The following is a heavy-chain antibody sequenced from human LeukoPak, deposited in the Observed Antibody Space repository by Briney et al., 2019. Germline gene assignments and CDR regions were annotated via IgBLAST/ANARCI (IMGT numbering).Heavy chain of an antibody. Sequence: GGSLRLSRIASGFTFSYYWINWVRQPAGKERAWVASINHYGWVKRFVDSVKGRFTLSRDNAKNSGYLQMNNQRAENTAVYYCLRDRGYSSYDCWGQGALVTVSA. D-gene: IGHD6-13*01. J-gene: IGHJ4*02. CDR3: LRDRGYSSYDC. V-gene: IGHV3-7*01. CDR1: GFTFSYYW. CDR2: INHYGWVK.